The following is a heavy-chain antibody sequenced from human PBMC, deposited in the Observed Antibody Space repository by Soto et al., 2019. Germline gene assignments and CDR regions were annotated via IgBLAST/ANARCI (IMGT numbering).Heavy chain of an antibody. J-gene: IGHJ5*01. D-gene: IGHD3-16*01. Sequence: SVKVSCKASGGTFSSYAISWVRQAPGQGLEWMGGIIPIFGTANYAQKFQGRVTITADESTSTAYMELSSLRSEDTAVYYCARDSFPACMITFGEPFDFRAQRTLVPGS. CDR3: ARDSFPACMITFGEPFDF. V-gene: IGHV1-69*13. CDR2: IIPIFGTA. CDR1: GGTFSSYA.